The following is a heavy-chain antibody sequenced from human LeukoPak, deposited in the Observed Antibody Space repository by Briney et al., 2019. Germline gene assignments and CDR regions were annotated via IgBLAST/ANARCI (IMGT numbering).Heavy chain of an antibody. CDR1: GYSISNGYF. V-gene: IGHV4-38-2*02. CDR2: IFHTGST. J-gene: IGHJ5*02. Sequence: SETLSLTCRVSGYSISNGYFWGWIRQSPGKGLEWVGSIFHTGSTYYNPSLKSRLIISVDTSENQFSLNLTSVTAADTAVYYCARASSTAREGWFDPWGQGTLVTVSS. D-gene: IGHD6-6*01. CDR3: ARASSTAREGWFDP.